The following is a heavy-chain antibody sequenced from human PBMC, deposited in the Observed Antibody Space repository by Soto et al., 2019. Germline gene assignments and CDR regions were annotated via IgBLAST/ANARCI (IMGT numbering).Heavy chain of an antibody. D-gene: IGHD3-3*01. V-gene: IGHV4-39*01. CDR2: IYYSGST. CDR1: GGSISSSSYY. Sequence: PSETLSLTCTVSGGSISSSSYYWGWIRQPPGKGLEWIGSIYYSGSTYYNPSLKSRVTISVDTSKNQFSLKLSSVTAADTAVYYCARVNLGLEWLLYRYNTPGKYGMDVWGQGTTVTVSS. CDR3: ARVNLGLEWLLYRYNTPGKYGMDV. J-gene: IGHJ6*02.